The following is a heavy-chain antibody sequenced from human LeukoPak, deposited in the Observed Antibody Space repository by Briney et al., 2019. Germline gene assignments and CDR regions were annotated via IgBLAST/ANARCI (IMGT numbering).Heavy chain of an antibody. D-gene: IGHD5-12*01. CDR2: ITYDGGNK. V-gene: IGHV3-30*18. CDR3: ENDRGKKRTAYGMDV. Sequence: PVGSLRLSRAASGFTSSSYGMNWVRQAPGKGLEWVAVITYDGGNKSQADSVTGRFTISRDNSKSTLYLQMNSLRAEDTAVYYCENDRGKKRTAYGMDVWGQGTTVTVSS. J-gene: IGHJ6*02. CDR1: GFTSSSYG.